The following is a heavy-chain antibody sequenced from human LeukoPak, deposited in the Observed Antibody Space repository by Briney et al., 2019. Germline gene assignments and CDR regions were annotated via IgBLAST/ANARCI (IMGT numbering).Heavy chain of an antibody. CDR2: IYSGGNT. CDR1: GFTVSSNY. V-gene: IGHV3-53*01. D-gene: IGHD3-10*01. CDR3: ARHYYYGSGSYNFDY. Sequence: TGGSLRLSCAACGFTVSSNYMSWVRQAPGKGLEWVSVIYSGGNTYYADSVKGRFTISRDNSKNTLYLQMNSLRAEDTAVYYCARHYYYGSGSYNFDYWGQGTLVTVSS. J-gene: IGHJ4*02.